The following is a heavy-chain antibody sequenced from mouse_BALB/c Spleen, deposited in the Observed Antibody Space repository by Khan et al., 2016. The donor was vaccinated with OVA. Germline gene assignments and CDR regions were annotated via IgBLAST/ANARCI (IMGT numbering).Heavy chain of an antibody. J-gene: IGHJ3*01. CDR1: GYSITSEYA. CDR2: ITYSGNT. D-gene: IGHD2-4*01. V-gene: IGHV3-2*02. Sequence: EVQLQESGPGLVKPSQSLSLTCTVTGYSITSEYAWNWIRQFPGNKLEWMGYITYSGNTRFNPSLKSRTSITPDTSTNPFFLHLNSRTTEDTATYYCARKDYEDYDPFPYWGQGTLVTVSA. CDR3: ARKDYEDYDPFPY.